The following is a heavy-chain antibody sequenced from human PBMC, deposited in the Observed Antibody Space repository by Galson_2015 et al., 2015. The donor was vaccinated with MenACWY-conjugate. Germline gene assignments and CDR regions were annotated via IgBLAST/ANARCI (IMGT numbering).Heavy chain of an antibody. V-gene: IGHV3-7*03. CDR1: GFTFSTYS. CDR3: ARGGDVEVVPAARYGMDV. Sequence: SLRLSCAASGFTFSTYSMNWVRQAPGKGLECVATIKQDGTERYYVDSLKGRFTISRDNAKNSLYLQMSSLRAEDTAVYYCARGGDVEVVPAARYGMDVWGQGTTVTASS. D-gene: IGHD2-2*01. J-gene: IGHJ6*02. CDR2: IKQDGTER.